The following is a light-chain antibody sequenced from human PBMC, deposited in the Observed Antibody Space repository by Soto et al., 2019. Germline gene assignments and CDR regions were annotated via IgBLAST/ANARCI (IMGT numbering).Light chain of an antibody. V-gene: IGKV1-39*01. Sequence: DIQMTQSPSSLSASVGDRVTITCRTSQSIDNYLNWYQQKHGKXXKXXMYAASTLQSGVPSRFSGSGSETDFTITISSLQPEDRETYYCQQSYTTLFTFGPGTKVDIK. CDR2: AAS. CDR3: QQSYTTLFT. CDR1: QSIDNY. J-gene: IGKJ3*01.